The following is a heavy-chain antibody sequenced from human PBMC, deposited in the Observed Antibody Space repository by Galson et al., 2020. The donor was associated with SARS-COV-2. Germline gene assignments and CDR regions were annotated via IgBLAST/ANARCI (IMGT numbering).Heavy chain of an antibody. V-gene: IGHV3-74*01. D-gene: IGHD3-16*01. CDR1: GFTFSSYW. Sequence: GGSLRLSCAASGFTFSSYWMHWVRQAPGKGLVWVSRINNDGSSTSYADSVKGRFTISRDNAKNTLYLQKNSLRAEDTVGYYCARVTPSRIARLGEPEGPWGQGTLVTVSS. CDR3: ARVTPSRIARLGEPEGP. J-gene: IGHJ5*02. CDR2: INNDGSST.